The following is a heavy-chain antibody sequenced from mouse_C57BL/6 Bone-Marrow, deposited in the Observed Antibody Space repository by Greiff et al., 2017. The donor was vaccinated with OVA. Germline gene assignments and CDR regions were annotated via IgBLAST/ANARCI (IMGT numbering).Heavy chain of an antibody. J-gene: IGHJ4*01. CDR2: IDPEDGDT. Sequence: EVQVVESGAELVRPGASVKLSCTASGFNIKDDYMPWVKQRPEQGLEWIGWIDPEDGDTEYASKFQGKATITADTSSNTAYLQRSSLTSKDTAVYYCTGGGGAMDYWGQGTSVTVSA. CDR3: TGGGGAMDY. V-gene: IGHV14-4*01. CDR1: GFNIKDDY. D-gene: IGHD1-1*02.